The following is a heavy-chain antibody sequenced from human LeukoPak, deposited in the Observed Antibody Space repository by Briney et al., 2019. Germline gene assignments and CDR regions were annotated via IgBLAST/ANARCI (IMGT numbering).Heavy chain of an antibody. V-gene: IGHV3-30*11. CDR3: ARDDYGDFGRGAYYYYYMDV. D-gene: IGHD4-17*01. J-gene: IGHJ6*03. CDR2: VSYDGSNK. Sequence: GGSLRLSCVASGFTFSSYALHWVRQAPGKGLEWVAVVSYDGSNKYYADSEKGRFTITRDNYKNTVYLEMNSLRAADTAVYYCARDDYGDFGRGAYYYYYMDVWGKGTTVTVSS. CDR1: GFTFSSYA.